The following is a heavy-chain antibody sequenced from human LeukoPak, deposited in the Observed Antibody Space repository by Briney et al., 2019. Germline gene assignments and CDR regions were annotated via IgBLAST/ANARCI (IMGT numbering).Heavy chain of an antibody. CDR2: TYYRSKWYN. J-gene: IGHJ4*02. Sequence: SQTLSLTCAISGDSVSSNSAAWNWIRQSPSRGLEWLGRTYYRSKWYNDYAVSVKSRITTNPDTSKNQFSLQLNSVTPEDTAVYYCARAANVLLWFGELLSENYFDYWGQGTLVTVSS. V-gene: IGHV6-1*01. CDR3: ARAANVLLWFGELLSENYFDY. CDR1: GDSVSSNSAA. D-gene: IGHD3-10*01.